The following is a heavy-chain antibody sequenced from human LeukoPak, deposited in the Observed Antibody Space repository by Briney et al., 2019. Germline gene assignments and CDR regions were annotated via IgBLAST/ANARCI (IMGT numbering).Heavy chain of an antibody. D-gene: IGHD3-22*01. CDR1: GFTFSSYG. J-gene: IGHJ3*02. CDR3: AKDGDYYDSSGTDAFDI. V-gene: IGHV3-30*02. CDR2: IRYDGSNK. Sequence: GGSLRLSCAASGFTFSSYGMHWVRQAPGKGLEWVAFIRYDGSNKYYADSVKGRFTISRDNSKNILYLQMNSLRAEDTAVYYCAKDGDYYDSSGTDAFDIWGQGTMVTVSS.